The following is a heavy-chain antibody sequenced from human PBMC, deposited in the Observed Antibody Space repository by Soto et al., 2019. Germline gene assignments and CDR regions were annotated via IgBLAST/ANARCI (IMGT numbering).Heavy chain of an antibody. CDR1: GYTFTGYY. V-gene: IGHV1-2*04. Sequence: ASVKVSCKASGYTFTGYYMHWVRQAPGQGLEWMGWINPNSGGTNYAQKFQGWVTMTRDTSISTAYMELSRLRSDDPAVYYCASEAIAVAGTGYFDYWGQGPLVNVSS. CDR2: INPNSGGT. J-gene: IGHJ4*02. D-gene: IGHD6-19*01. CDR3: ASEAIAVAGTGYFDY.